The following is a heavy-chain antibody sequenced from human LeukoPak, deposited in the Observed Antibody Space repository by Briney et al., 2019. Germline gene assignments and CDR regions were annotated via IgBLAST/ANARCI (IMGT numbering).Heavy chain of an antibody. CDR2: INHSGST. CDR1: GGSFSGYY. V-gene: IGHV4-34*01. Sequence: SETLSLTCAVYGGSFSGYYWSWIRQPPGKGLEWIGEINHSGSTNYNPSLKSRVTISVDTSKNQFSLKLSSVTAADTAVYYCARTVVVVPAAMPIGNPGAFDIWGQGTMVTVSS. J-gene: IGHJ3*02. D-gene: IGHD2-2*01. CDR3: ARTVVVVPAAMPIGNPGAFDI.